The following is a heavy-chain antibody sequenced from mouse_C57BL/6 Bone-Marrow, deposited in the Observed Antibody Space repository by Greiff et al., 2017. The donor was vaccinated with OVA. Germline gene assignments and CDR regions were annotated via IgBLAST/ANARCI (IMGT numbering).Heavy chain of an antibody. CDR1: GYTFTDYY. V-gene: IGHV1-26*01. J-gene: IGHJ3*01. Sequence: VQLQQSGPELVKPGASVKISCKASGYTFTDYYMNWVKQSHGKSLEWIGDINPNNGGTSYNQKFKGKATLTVDKSSSTAYMELRSLTSEDSAVDYCAGVSAWFAYWGQGTLVTVSA. CDR2: INPNNGGT. CDR3: AGVSAWFAY.